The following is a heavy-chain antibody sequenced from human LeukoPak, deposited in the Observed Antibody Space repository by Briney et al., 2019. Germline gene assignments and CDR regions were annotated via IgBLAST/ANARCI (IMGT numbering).Heavy chain of an antibody. V-gene: IGHV3-53*01. Sequence: GGSLRLSCAASGFIFSTYSMTWVRQAPGKGLGWVSFIYSDNTHYSDSGKGRFTISRDNSKNTLYLQMNSLRAEDTAVYYCARRAGAYSHPYDYWGQGTLVTVSS. CDR1: GFIFSTYS. CDR3: ARRAGAYSHPYDY. J-gene: IGHJ4*02. D-gene: IGHD4/OR15-4a*01. CDR2: IYSDNT.